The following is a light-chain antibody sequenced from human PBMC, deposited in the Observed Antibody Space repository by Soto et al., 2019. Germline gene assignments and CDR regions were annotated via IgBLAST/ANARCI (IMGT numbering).Light chain of an antibody. CDR1: QSINSRF. Sequence: EIALTQSPGTLSLSPGERATLSCRASQSINSRFLAWYRQRPGQAPRLLIYGASTTATGIPDRLSGGGSGADFTLTISRLEPEDFTMYYCQQYDSSPYTFGQGTKLESK. CDR3: QQYDSSPYT. CDR2: GAS. V-gene: IGKV3-20*01. J-gene: IGKJ2*01.